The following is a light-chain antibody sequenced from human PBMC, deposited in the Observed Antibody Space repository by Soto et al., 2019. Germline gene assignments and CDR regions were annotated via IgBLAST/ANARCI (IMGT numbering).Light chain of an antibody. J-gene: IGLJ1*01. CDR3: SSYTSSSTL. CDR1: SSDVGSYNY. V-gene: IGLV2-14*01. Sequence: QSVLTRPASVSGSPGQSITISCTGTSSDVGSYNYVSWYQQHPGKAPKLMIYEVNDRPSGISSRFSGSKSGNTASLTISGLQTEDEADYYCSSYTSSSTLFGTGTKVTVL. CDR2: EVN.